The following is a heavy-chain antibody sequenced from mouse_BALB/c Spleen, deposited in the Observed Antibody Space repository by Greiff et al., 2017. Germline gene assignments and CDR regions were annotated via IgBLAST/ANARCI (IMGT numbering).Heavy chain of an antibody. V-gene: IGHV1-87*01. CDR3: ARSGLGRRFAY. CDR1: GYTFTSYW. D-gene: IGHD4-1*01. J-gene: IGHJ3*01. Sequence: QVQLQQSGAELARPGASVKLSCKASGYTFTSYWMQWVKQRPGQGLEWIGAIYPGDGDTRYTQKFKGKATLTADKSSSTAYMQLSSLASEDSAVYYCARSGLGRRFAYWGQGTLVTVSA. CDR2: IYPGDGDT.